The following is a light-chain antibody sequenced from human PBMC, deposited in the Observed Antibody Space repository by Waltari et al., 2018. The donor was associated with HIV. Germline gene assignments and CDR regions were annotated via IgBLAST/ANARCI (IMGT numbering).Light chain of an antibody. CDR1: SSNIGSKY. J-gene: IGLJ2*01. V-gene: IGLV1-47*01. CDR3: AAWDDSLSGRGV. Sequence: QSVLTQPPSASGTPGQRVTISCSGSSSNIGSKYVYWYQQRPGTAPKLLIYRNYQRPSGVPDRFSGSKSGTSASLAISGLRSEDEADYYCAAWDDSLSGRGVFGGGTKLTVL. CDR2: RNY.